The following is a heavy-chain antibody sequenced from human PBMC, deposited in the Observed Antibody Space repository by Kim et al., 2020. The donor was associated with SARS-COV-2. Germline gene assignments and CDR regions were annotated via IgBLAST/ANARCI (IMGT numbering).Heavy chain of an antibody. CDR2: IWYDGSNK. D-gene: IGHD6-13*01. CDR3: ATISGGSSWYVRYYFDY. Sequence: GGSLRLSCAASGFTFSSYGMHWVRQAPGKGLEWVAVIWYDGSNKYYADSVKGRFTISRDNSKNTLYLQMNSLRAEDTAVYYCATISGGSSWYVRYYFDYWGQGTLVTVSS. CDR1: GFTFSSYG. V-gene: IGHV3-33*01. J-gene: IGHJ4*02.